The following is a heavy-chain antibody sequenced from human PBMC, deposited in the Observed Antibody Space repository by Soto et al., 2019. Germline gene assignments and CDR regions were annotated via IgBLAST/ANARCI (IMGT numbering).Heavy chain of an antibody. CDR1: GGSFSGYY. Sequence: SETLSLTCAVYGGSFSGYYWSWIRQPPGKGLEWIGEINHSGSTNYNPSLKSRVTISVDTSKNQFSLKLSSVTAADTAVYYCARLANVYCSSTSGPGGIQLWTNYYYYGMDVWGQGTTVTVSS. CDR2: INHSGST. V-gene: IGHV4-34*01. J-gene: IGHJ6*02. CDR3: ARLANVYCSSTSGPGGIQLWTNYYYYGMDV. D-gene: IGHD2-2*01.